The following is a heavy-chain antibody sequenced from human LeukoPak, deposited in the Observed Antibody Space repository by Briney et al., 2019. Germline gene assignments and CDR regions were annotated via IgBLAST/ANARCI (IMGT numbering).Heavy chain of an antibody. CDR3: ATDFWSGYLVY. CDR1: GFSFSRYG. CDR2: IWCDGSTE. J-gene: IGHJ4*02. V-gene: IGHV3-33*01. Sequence: PGRSLRLSCAASGFSFSRYGVHWVRQAPGKGLEWVAVIWCDGSTESYADSVKGRFTVSRDNSKNTLYLQMNSLRGEDTAVYYCATDFWSGYLVYWGQGTLVTVSS. D-gene: IGHD3-3*01.